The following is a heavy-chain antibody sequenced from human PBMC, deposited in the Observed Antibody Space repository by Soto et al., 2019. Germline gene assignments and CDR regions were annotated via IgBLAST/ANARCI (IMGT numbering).Heavy chain of an antibody. V-gene: IGHV3-15*07. D-gene: IGHD3-9*01. J-gene: IGHJ4*02. CDR3: TTGPLILTRWWAPNTNDY. CDR1: GFTFSNAW. CDR2: IKSKTDGGTT. Sequence: GGSLRLSCAASGFTFSNAWMNWVRQAPGKGLEWVGRIKSKTDGGTTDYAAPVKGRFTISRDDSKNTLYLQMNSLKTEDTAVYYCTTGPLILTRWWAPNTNDYWGQGTLVTVSS.